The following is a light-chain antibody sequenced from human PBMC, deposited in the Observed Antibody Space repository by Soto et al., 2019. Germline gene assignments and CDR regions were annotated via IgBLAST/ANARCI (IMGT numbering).Light chain of an antibody. V-gene: IGKV3-20*01. J-gene: IGKJ1*01. CDR3: QQDGTSPVA. CDR1: QSVSSSY. CDR2: GAS. Sequence: EIVLTQSPGTLSLSPGEGATLSCRASQSVSSSYLAWYQQKLGQAHRLLVYGASSRATGISDRFSGSGSETDLNLTISRLGPKDFAVYYCQQDGTSPVAFGQETKVEIK.